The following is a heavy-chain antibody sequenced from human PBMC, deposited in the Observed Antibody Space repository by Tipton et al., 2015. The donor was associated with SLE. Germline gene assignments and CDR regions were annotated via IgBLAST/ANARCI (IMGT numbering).Heavy chain of an antibody. CDR1: GDSFSSGSSS. D-gene: IGHD2-15*01. Sequence: LRLSCTVSGDSFSSGSSSWNWVRQPAGKGLEWIGLIYNSGITNYNPSLQSRVTLSVDMSKNQFSLRLSSVTAADTGVYYCVKSVVVVSPRDYYYYMDVWGKGTTVPVSS. CDR2: IYNSGIT. CDR3: VKSVVVVSPRDYYYYMDV. J-gene: IGHJ6*03. V-gene: IGHV4-61*02.